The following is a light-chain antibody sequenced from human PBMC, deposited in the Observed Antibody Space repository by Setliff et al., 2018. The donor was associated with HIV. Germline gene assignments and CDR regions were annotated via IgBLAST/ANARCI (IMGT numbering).Light chain of an antibody. Sequence: QSVLAQPPSASGTPGQRVTTSCSGSSSNIGSNTVNWYQQLPGTAPTLLIYNNNQRPSGVPDRFSGSKSGTSASLAISGLQSEDEADYYCAAWDDSLNGVVFGGGTKVTVL. CDR3: AAWDDSLNGVV. CDR1: SSNIGSNT. J-gene: IGLJ2*01. CDR2: NNN. V-gene: IGLV1-44*01.